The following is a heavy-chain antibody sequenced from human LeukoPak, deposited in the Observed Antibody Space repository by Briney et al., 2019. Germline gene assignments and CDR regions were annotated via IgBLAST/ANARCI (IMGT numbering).Heavy chain of an antibody. CDR3: ATPGGGIAVAGLDY. CDR2: ISSSSSYI. V-gene: IGHV3-21*01. D-gene: IGHD6-19*01. Sequence: GGSLSLSCAASGFTFSSYSMNWVRQAPGKGLEWVSSISSSSSYIYYADSVKGRFTIPRDNAKNSLYLQMNSLRAEDTAVYYCATPGGGIAVAGLDYWGQGTLVTVSS. CDR1: GFTFSSYS. J-gene: IGHJ4*02.